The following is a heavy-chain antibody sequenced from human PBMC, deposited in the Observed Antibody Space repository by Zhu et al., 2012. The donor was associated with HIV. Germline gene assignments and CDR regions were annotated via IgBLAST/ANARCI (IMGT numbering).Heavy chain of an antibody. CDR2: IYYSGST. CDR1: GASISSHY. V-gene: IGHV4-59*11. CDR3: ARGQRWFDS. D-gene: IGHD6-25*01. J-gene: IGHJ5*01. Sequence: QVQLQELGPGLVKPSETLSLTCTVSGASISSHYWSWIRQPPGKGLEWIAYIYYSGSTNYNPSLKSRVTISVDTSKNQFSLKLTSVTAADTAVYYCARGQRWFDSWGQGTLVTVSS.